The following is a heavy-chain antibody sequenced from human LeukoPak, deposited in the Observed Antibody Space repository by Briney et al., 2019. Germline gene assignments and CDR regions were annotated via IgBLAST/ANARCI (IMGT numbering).Heavy chain of an antibody. J-gene: IGHJ3*02. CDR2: IVVGSGNT. V-gene: IGHV1-58*02. CDR1: GFTFTSSA. D-gene: IGHD3-10*01. CDR3: AATGGQGDAFDI. Sequence: GASVKVSCKASGFTFTSSAMQWVRQARGQRLEWIGWIVVGSGNTNYAQKFQERVTITGDMSTSTAYMELSSLRSEDTAVYYCAATGGQGDAFDIWGQGTMVTVSS.